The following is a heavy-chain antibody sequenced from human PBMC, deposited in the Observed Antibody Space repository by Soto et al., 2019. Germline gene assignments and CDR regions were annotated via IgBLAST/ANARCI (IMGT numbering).Heavy chain of an antibody. J-gene: IGHJ5*01. V-gene: IGHV3-23*01. D-gene: IGHD2-21*02. CDR3: AKGFIVVVTVIRPDDAFDA. CDR1: GFTFGNYG. Sequence: GGSLRLSGAASGFTFGNYGMNWVRQAPGKGLEWVSGISGGGGSTYYADSVKGRFTISRDPSKNTIFLEMNSLRAEDTAVYYCAKGFIVVVTVIRPDDAFDAWGQGTLVTVSS. CDR2: ISGGGGST.